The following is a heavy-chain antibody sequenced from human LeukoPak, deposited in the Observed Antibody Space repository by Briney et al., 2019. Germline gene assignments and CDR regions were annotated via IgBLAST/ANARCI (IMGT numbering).Heavy chain of an antibody. D-gene: IGHD5-12*01. Sequence: SETLSLTCTVSGDSISSSTYYWGWIRQPPGKGLEWIGSFYYGGSTFYNPSLKSRVTISVDPSNNQFSLKLTSVTAADTAVYYCARLRVATTNYYYYYMDVWGKGTTVTVSS. V-gene: IGHV4-39*07. J-gene: IGHJ6*03. CDR3: ARLRVATTNYYYYYMDV. CDR2: FYYGGST. CDR1: GDSISSSTYY.